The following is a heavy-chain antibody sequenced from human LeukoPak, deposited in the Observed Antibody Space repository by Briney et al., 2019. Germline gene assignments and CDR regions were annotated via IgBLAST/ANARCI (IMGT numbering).Heavy chain of an antibody. CDR2: IIPILGIA. D-gene: IGHD3-22*01. CDR3: ARDPPEYYYDSSGYLSDY. J-gene: IGHJ4*02. V-gene: IGHV1-69*04. CDR1: GYTFTSYG. Sequence: SVKVSCKASGYTFTSYGISWVRQAPGQGLEWMGRIIPILGIANYAQKFQGRVTITADKSTSTAYMELSSLRSEDTAVYYCARDPPEYYYDSSGYLSDYWGQGTLVTVSS.